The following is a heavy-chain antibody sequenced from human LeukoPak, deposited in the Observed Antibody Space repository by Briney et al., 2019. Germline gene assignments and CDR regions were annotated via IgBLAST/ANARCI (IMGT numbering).Heavy chain of an antibody. D-gene: IGHD3-10*01. CDR3: ARGYYYGSGTRFDP. CDR1: GGSISSSNW. CDR2: IYHSGST. Sequence: TSDTLSLTCALSGGSISSSNWWSWVRQPPGKGLEWIGEIYHSGSTNYNPSLKSRVTISVDKSKNQFSLKLSSVTAADTAVYYCARGYYYGSGTRFDPWGQGTLVTVSS. V-gene: IGHV4-4*02. J-gene: IGHJ5*02.